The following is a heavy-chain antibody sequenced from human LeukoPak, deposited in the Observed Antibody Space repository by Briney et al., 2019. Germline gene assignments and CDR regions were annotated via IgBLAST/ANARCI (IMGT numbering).Heavy chain of an antibody. J-gene: IGHJ4*02. V-gene: IGHV3-9*01. CDR2: MSWDSGST. CDR1: GFTFDDYA. Sequence: SGGSLRLSCAASGFTFDDYAMHWVRQAPGKGLEWVSGMSWDSGSTGYADSVKGRFTISRDNAKNSLYLQMNSLRAEDTALYYCAKDLYSSTWAYFDYWGQGTLVTVSS. CDR3: AKDLYSSTWAYFDY. D-gene: IGHD6-13*01.